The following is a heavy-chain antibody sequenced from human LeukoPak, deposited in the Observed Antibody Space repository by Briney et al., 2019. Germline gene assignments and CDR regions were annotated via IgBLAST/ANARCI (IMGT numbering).Heavy chain of an antibody. CDR1: GGSISSSSYY. CDR2: IYYSGST. J-gene: IGHJ4*02. CDR3: ARSRGTAAEFDY. V-gene: IGHV4-39*01. D-gene: IGHD6-13*01. Sequence: SETLSLTCTVSGGSISSSSYYWGWIRQPPGKGLEWIGSIYYSGSTYYNPSLKSRVTISVDTSKNQFSLKLSSVTAADTAVYYCARSRGTAAEFDYWGQGTLVTVSS.